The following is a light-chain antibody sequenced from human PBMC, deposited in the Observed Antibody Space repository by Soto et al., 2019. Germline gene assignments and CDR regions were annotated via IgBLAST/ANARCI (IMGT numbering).Light chain of an antibody. V-gene: IGKV1-39*01. J-gene: IGKJ3*01. Sequence: DIQMTQSPSSLSASVGDRVTITCRASQSISRYLNWYQQKPGKAPNLLIYAASSLQCGVTSRFRGSGSWTEFTLTISSLQPEDFATYYVRESYSTPCTFDRGTVVDIK. CDR3: RESYSTPCT. CDR2: AAS. CDR1: QSISRY.